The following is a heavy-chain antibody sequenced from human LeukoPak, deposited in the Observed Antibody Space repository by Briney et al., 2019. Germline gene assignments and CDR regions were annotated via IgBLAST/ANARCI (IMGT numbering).Heavy chain of an antibody. V-gene: IGHV3-7*01. CDR2: IKQDGREK. CDR1: GFTFSSYW. D-gene: IGHD3-9*01. CDR3: ARVEDYDILTGFDY. J-gene: IGHJ4*02. Sequence: GGSLRLSCAASGFTFSSYWMSWVRQAPGKGLEWVANIKQDGREKYSVDSAKGRFTISRDDAKNSLYLQMNSLRAEDTAVYYCARVEDYDILTGFDYWGQGTLVTVSS.